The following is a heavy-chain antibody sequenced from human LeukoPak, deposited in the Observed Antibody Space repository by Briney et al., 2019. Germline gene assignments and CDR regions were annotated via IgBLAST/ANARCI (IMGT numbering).Heavy chain of an antibody. V-gene: IGHV3-30*03. CDR2: IAYDGSRK. CDR1: GFTLGNHW. D-gene: IGHD3-3*01. Sequence: GGSLRLSCAASGFTLGNHWMYCVRQAPGKGLEWVTGIAYDGSRKHYADSVKGRFTISRDNSRNTMDLQMNSLRVENTAVYHCTRYDSSRFDPWGQGTLVIVSA. CDR3: TRYDSSRFDP. J-gene: IGHJ5*02.